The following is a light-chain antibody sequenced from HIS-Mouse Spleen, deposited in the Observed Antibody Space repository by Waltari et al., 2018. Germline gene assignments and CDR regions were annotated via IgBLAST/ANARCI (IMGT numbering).Light chain of an antibody. V-gene: IGLV3-1*01. J-gene: IGLJ2*01. CDR1: KLGDKY. CDR2: QDS. CDR3: QAWDSSTAVV. Sequence: SYELTQPPSVSVSPGQTASITCSGDKLGDKYACWYQQKPGQSPVLVIYQDSKRPSGIPGRFSGYNSGNTATLTISGTQAMDEADYYCQAWDSSTAVVFGGGTKLTVL.